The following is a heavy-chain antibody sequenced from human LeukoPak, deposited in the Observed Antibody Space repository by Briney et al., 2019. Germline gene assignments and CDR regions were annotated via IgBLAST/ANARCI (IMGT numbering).Heavy chain of an antibody. CDR2: INSDGSRT. D-gene: IGHD3-22*01. Sequence: GGSLRLPCAASGFTFSSYWIHWVRQAPGKGLVWVSRINSDGSRTTYADSVKGRFTISRDNAKNTLYLQMNSLRVEDTAVYYCARGHSSGYYNDYWGQGTLVIVSS. CDR3: ARGHSSGYYNDY. J-gene: IGHJ4*02. CDR1: GFTFSSYW. V-gene: IGHV3-74*03.